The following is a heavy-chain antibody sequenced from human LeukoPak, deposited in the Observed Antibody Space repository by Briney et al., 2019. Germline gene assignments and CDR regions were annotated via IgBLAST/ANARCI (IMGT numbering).Heavy chain of an antibody. CDR1: GVSFSGYY. Sequence: PSETLSLTCAVYGVSFSGYYWSWIRQPPGKGLEWIGEINHSGSTNYNPSLKSRVTISVDTSKNQFSLKLRSVTAADTAVYYCARGPNSGADYWGQGTLVTVSS. CDR3: ARGPNSGADY. J-gene: IGHJ4*02. D-gene: IGHD1-26*01. CDR2: INHSGST. V-gene: IGHV4-34*01.